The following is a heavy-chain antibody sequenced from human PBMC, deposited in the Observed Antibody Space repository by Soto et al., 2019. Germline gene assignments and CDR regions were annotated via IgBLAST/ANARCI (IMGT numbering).Heavy chain of an antibody. D-gene: IGHD1-1*01. V-gene: IGHV1-46*01. CDR2: INPTGGST. Sequence: QVQLVQSGAEVKKAGASVRLSCKASGYTFSSHYMHWVRQAPGQGLEWMGIINPTGGSTTYAQQFQGRLTMTSDTSTSTVYMELNRLRSEATAVYYCARDALVQVSPTEPDYWGQGTLITVSS. CDR1: GYTFSSHY. J-gene: IGHJ4*02. CDR3: ARDALVQVSPTEPDY.